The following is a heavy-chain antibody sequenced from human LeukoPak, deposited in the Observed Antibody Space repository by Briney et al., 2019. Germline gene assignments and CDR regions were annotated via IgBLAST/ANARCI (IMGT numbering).Heavy chain of an antibody. CDR2: IYYSGST. V-gene: IGHV4-39*07. D-gene: IGHD6-19*01. CDR3: ARGGGWSPYYFDY. CDR1: GGSISSSSYY. J-gene: IGHJ4*02. Sequence: SETLSLTCTVSGGSISSSSYYWGWIRQPPGKGLEWIGSIYYSGSTYYNPSLKSRVTISVDTSKNQFSLNLNSVTAADTAVYYCARGGGWSPYYFDYWGQGTLVTVSS.